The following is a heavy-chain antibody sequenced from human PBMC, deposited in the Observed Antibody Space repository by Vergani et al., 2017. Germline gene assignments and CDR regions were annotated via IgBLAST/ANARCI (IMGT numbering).Heavy chain of an antibody. D-gene: IGHD3-10*01. CDR1: GGSFSGYY. CDR3: ERGRYYGSGSYNDY. V-gene: IGHV4-34*01. CDR2: INHSGST. J-gene: IGHJ4*02. Sequence: QVQLQQWGAGLLKPSETLSLTCAVYGGSFSGYYWSWIRQPPGKGLEWIGEINHSGSTNYNPSLKSRGTRSVDTSRNQFSLKLSSVTAADTAVYYCERGRYYGSGSYNDYWGQGTLVTVSS.